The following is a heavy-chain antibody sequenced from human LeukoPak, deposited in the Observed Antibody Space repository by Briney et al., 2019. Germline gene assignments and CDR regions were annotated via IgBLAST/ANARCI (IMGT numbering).Heavy chain of an antibody. CDR2: INPNSGGT. D-gene: IGHD1-26*01. J-gene: IGHJ4*02. V-gene: IGHV1-2*02. CDR3: ARVRSYGHDFDY. CDR1: GYTFTGYY. Sequence: ASVKVSCKASGYTFTGYYMHWVRQAPGQGREWMGWINPNSGGTNYAQKFQGRVTMTRDTSISTAYMELSRLRSDDTAVYYCARVRSYGHDFDYWGQGTLVTVSS.